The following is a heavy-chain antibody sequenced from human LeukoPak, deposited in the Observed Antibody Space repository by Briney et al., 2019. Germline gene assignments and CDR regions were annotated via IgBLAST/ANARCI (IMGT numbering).Heavy chain of an antibody. J-gene: IGHJ4*02. CDR1: GFTFSNYG. Sequence: SGGSLRLSCAASGFTFSNYGMSWVRQAPGKGLEWVSTISGSGGRTYYADSAKGRFTISRDNSKNTLYLQMNSLRAEDTAVYYCAKGIGYYYGSGSMDWGQGTLVTVSS. V-gene: IGHV3-23*01. D-gene: IGHD3-10*01. CDR3: AKGIGYYYGSGSMD. CDR2: ISGSGGRT.